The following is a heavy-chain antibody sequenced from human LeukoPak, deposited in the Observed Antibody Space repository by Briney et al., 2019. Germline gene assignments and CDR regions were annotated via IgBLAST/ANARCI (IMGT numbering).Heavy chain of an antibody. V-gene: IGHV5-10-1*01. J-gene: IGHJ4*02. CDR3: ARHTYYYDSSEDY. CDR2: IDPSDSYT. D-gene: IGHD3-22*01. CDR1: GYSFTSYW. Sequence: GESLKISCKGSGYSFTSYWISWVRQMPGKGLEWMGRIDPSDSYTNYSPSFQGHVTISADKFISTAYLQWSSLKASDTAMYYCARHTYYYDSSEDYWGQGTLVTVSS.